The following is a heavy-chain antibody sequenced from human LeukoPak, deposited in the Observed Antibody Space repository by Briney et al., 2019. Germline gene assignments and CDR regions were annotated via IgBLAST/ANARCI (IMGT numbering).Heavy chain of an antibody. CDR2: ISSSSSYI. Sequence: GGSLRLSCAASGFTFSSYSMNWVRQAPWKGLEWVSSISSSSSYIYYADAVKGRLTISRDNAKNSLYLPMNSLRAEDTAVYYCARDLSFYYDSSGYYFSDAFDIWGQGTMVTVSS. V-gene: IGHV3-21*01. CDR3: ARDLSFYYDSSGYYFSDAFDI. CDR1: GFTFSSYS. D-gene: IGHD3-22*01. J-gene: IGHJ3*02.